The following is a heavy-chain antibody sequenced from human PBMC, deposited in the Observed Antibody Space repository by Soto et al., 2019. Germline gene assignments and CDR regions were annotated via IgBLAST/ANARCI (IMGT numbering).Heavy chain of an antibody. CDR1: GFTFSGST. V-gene: IGHV3-30-3*01. Sequence: QVQLVESGGGVVQPGRSLRLSCAASGFTFSGSTIHWVRQAPGKGLEWVAVISYDGSNKYYADSVKGRFTISRDNSKNTLYLQMNSLRADDTAVYYCARDVRVTHAYYYYGMDVWGQGTTVTVSS. D-gene: IGHD2-21*02. CDR2: ISYDGSNK. J-gene: IGHJ6*02. CDR3: ARDVRVTHAYYYYGMDV.